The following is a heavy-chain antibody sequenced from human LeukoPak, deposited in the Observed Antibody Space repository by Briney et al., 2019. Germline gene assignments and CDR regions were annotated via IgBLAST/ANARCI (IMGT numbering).Heavy chain of an antibody. D-gene: IGHD3-3*02. J-gene: IGHJ4*02. CDR2: ISGGAGST. V-gene: IGHV3-23*01. CDR3: AKAGSIRFDY. Sequence: GGSLRLSCSASGFTFSSYGMHWVRQAPGKGLEWVSGISGGAGSTYYADALKGRFTISRDNSKNTLYLQMSSLRAEDTAVYYCAKAGSIRFDYWGQGTLVTVSS. CDR1: GFTFSSYG.